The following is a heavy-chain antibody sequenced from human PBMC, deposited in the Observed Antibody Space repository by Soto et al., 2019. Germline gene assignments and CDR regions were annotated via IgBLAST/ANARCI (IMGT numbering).Heavy chain of an antibody. CDR2: IYYSGST. V-gene: IGHV4-39*01. CDR1: GGSISSSSYY. J-gene: IGHJ5*02. D-gene: IGHD3-16*01. Sequence: ASETLSLTCTVSGGSISSSSYYWGWIRQPPGKGLEWIGSIYYSGSTYYNPSLKSRVTISVDTSKNQFSLKLSSVTAADTAVYYCARRRNSVIKIWGLATYSHNWFDPWGQGNLVNVS. CDR3: ARRRNSVIKIWGLATYSHNWFDP.